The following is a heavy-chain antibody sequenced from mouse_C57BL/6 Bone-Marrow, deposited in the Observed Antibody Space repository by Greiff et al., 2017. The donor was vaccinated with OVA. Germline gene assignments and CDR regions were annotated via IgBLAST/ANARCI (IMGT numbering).Heavy chain of an antibody. CDR2: ISGGGGNT. J-gene: IGHJ1*03. CDR3: ARHPGGRYWYFDV. D-gene: IGHD1-1*01. Sequence: EVQVVESGGGLVKPGGSLKLSCAASGFTFSSYTMSWVRQTPEKRLEWVATISGGGGNTYYPDSVKGRFTISRDNAKNTLYLQMSSLRSEDTALYYCARHPGGRYWYFDVWGTGTTVTVSS. V-gene: IGHV5-9*01. CDR1: GFTFSSYT.